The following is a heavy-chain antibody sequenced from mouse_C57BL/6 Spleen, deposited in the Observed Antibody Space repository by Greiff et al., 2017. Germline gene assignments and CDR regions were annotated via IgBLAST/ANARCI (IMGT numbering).Heavy chain of an antibody. CDR2: IDPETGGT. J-gene: IGHJ2*01. Sequence: QVQLKESGAELVRPGASVTLSCKASGYTFTDYEMHWVKQTPVHGLEWIGAIDPETGGTAYNQKFKGKAILTADKSSSTAYMELRSLTSEDSAVYYCTRGGYYGTSFDYWGQGTTLTVSS. CDR3: TRGGYYGTSFDY. V-gene: IGHV1-15*01. D-gene: IGHD1-1*01. CDR1: GYTFTDYE.